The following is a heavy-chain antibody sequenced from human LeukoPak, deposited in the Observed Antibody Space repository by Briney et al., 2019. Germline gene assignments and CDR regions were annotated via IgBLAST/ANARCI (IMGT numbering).Heavy chain of an antibody. D-gene: IGHD1-1*01. CDR1: GLTFSSFP. CDR2: ISGSGGDT. V-gene: IGHV3-23*01. CDR3: AKLNDNYYYYGMDV. Sequence: PWGSLRLSCAAPGLTFSSFPMVWIRQAPGKGLEGVSSISGSGGDTYYQDSVKGRFTISRDNSKNTVYLQMNSLRAEDTAVYYCAKLNDNYYYYGMDVWGQGTTVTVSS. J-gene: IGHJ6*02.